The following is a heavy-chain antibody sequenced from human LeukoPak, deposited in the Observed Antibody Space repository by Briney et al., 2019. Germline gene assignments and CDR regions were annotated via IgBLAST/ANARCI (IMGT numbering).Heavy chain of an antibody. CDR2: INHSGST. CDR3: ARVRWYYYDSSRQHDY. Sequence: SETLSLTRAVYGGSFSGYYWSWIRQPPGKGLEWIGEINHSGSTNYNPSLKSRVTISVDTSKNQFSLKLSSVTAADTAVYYCARVRWYYYDSSRQHDYWGQGTLVTVSS. D-gene: IGHD3-22*01. J-gene: IGHJ4*02. V-gene: IGHV4-34*01. CDR1: GGSFSGYY.